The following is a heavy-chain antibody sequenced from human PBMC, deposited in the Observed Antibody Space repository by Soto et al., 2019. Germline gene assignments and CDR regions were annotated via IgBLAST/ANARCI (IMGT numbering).Heavy chain of an antibody. CDR2: IRTTPYGGTT. Sequence: GGSLRLSCTTSGFSFGDYAMSWFRQAPGKGLEWVGFIRTTPYGGTTEYAASVKGRFTISRDDSKSIAYLQMDSLKTEDTALYYCARDSFWMVGSSLAYGDYWGQGTLVTVSS. D-gene: IGHD3-3*01. CDR1: GFSFGDYA. V-gene: IGHV3-49*03. CDR3: ARDSFWMVGSSLAYGDY. J-gene: IGHJ4*02.